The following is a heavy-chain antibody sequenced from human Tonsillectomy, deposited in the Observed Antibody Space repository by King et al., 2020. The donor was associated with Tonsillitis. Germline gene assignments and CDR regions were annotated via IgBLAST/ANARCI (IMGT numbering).Heavy chain of an antibody. CDR2: INTDGSTT. CDR3: ARDTGTHWNDDTFDI. J-gene: IGHJ3*02. D-gene: IGHD1-1*01. CDR1: GFTFSKYW. Sequence: VQLVESGGGLVQPGGSLRLSCAASGFTFSKYWIHWVRQAPGKGLLWVSRINTDGSTTNYADSVKGRFTISRDNAKNTLFLQMHSLRAEDTAVYYCARDTGTHWNDDTFDIWGQGTMVTVSS. V-gene: IGHV3-74*01.